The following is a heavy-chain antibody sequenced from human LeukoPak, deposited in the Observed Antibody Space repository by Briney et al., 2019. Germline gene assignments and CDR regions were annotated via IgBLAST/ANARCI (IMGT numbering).Heavy chain of an antibody. CDR3: ANDRSIVMVTAKDY. D-gene: IGHD2-21*02. J-gene: IGHJ4*02. CDR2: ISGSGGST. CDR1: GVSFSSYA. V-gene: IGHV3-23*01. Sequence: PGGSLRLSCAASGVSFSSYAMSWVRQAPGKGLEWVSVISGSGGSTYYADSVRGRFTISRDHSKNTLYLQIACQRTAGTAVYYCANDRSIVMVTAKDYWGQGTLVTVSS.